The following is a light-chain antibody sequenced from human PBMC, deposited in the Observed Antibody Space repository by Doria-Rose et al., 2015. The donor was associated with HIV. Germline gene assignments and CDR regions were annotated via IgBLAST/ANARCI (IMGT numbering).Light chain of an antibody. CDR1: QSFSSTY. J-gene: IGKJ3*01. V-gene: IGKV3-20*01. Sequence: ETVMTQSPGTLSLSPGERATLSCRASQSFSSTYLAWYQQKPGQAPSLLIYDGSTRATGIPDRFSASGSGTDFTLTISSLEAEDVAVYYCQQYYDTPSFGPGTTVDIK. CDR2: DGS. CDR3: QQYYDTPS.